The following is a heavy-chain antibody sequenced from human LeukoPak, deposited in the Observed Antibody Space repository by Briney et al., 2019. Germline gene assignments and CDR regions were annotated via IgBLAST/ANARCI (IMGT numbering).Heavy chain of an antibody. V-gene: IGHV3-23*01. CDR2: ISDSGGST. D-gene: IGHD2-15*01. J-gene: IGHJ4*02. CDR1: GFTFSSYA. Sequence: GGSLRLSCAASGFTFSSYAISWVRQAPGKGLEWVSAISDSGGSTYYADSVKGRFTISRDNSKNTLYLQMNSLRAEDTAVYYCAKDLAATQLSYFDYWGQGTLVTVSS. CDR3: AKDLAATQLSYFDY.